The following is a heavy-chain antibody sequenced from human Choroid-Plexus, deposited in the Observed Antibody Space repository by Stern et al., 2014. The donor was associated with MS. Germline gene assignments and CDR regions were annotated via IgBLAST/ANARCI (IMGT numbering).Heavy chain of an antibody. V-gene: IGHV3-30*18. CDR3: AKDRHYLTYFFDH. J-gene: IGHJ5*02. D-gene: IGHD2/OR15-2a*01. CDR1: GFTFGSCA. Sequence: VQLVESGGGVVQPGRPLRLSCVASGFTFGSCAMHWGRQAPGKGLEWVGCVSYDGSNKYYADSVKGRFTISRDNSQNTLYMQMSSLRPEDTAVYYCAKDRHYLTYFFDHWGQGSLVTVSS. CDR2: VSYDGSNK.